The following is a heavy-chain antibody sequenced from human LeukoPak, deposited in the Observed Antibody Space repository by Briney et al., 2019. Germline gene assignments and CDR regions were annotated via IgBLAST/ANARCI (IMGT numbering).Heavy chain of an antibody. J-gene: IGHJ4*02. Sequence: GGPLRLSCAASGFTFSTYGMHWVRQAPGKGLEWVAIISYDGNDKDYADSVRGRFTISRDNSKNTLYLQMNSLRGEDTAVYYCAKSTAPAGYYLDYWGQGILVTVSS. CDR1: GFTFSTYG. V-gene: IGHV3-30*18. CDR3: AKSTAPAGYYLDY. D-gene: IGHD2-2*01. CDR2: ISYDGNDK.